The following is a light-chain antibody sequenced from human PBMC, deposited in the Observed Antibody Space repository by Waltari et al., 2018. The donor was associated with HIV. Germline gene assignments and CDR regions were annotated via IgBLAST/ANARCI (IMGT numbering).Light chain of an antibody. Sequence: QSVLTQPPSASETPGQRVTISCSGSSSNLGSNFVYWYQQLPGTAPKILIYGNNQRPSGVPDRFSGSRSGTSASLAISGLRSEDEADYYCAAWDDSLGGLWVFGGGTKLTVL. V-gene: IGLV1-47*01. CDR1: SSNLGSNF. J-gene: IGLJ3*02. CDR3: AAWDDSLGGLWV. CDR2: GNN.